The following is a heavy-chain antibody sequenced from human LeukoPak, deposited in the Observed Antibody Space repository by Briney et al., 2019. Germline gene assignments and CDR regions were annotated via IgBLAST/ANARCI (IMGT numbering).Heavy chain of an antibody. D-gene: IGHD6-19*01. CDR3: ARYSSGWPIYYFDY. CDR1: GYSFTTYY. Sequence: RESLKISCKGSGYSFTTYYIGWVRQMPGKGLEWVGIIYPGDSETRYSPSFQGLVTISADKSISTAYLQWSSLKASDTAMYYCARYSSGWPIYYFDYWGQGTLVTVSS. CDR2: IYPGDSET. V-gene: IGHV5-51*01. J-gene: IGHJ4*02.